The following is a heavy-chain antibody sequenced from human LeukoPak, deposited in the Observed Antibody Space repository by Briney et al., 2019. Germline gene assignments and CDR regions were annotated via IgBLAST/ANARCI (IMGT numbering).Heavy chain of an antibody. CDR1: GGSISRGSYY. CDR2: IYYSGST. CDR3: ARLGGELWFGELDY. J-gene: IGHJ4*02. Sequence: PSETLSLTCTVSGGSISRGSYYWGWIRQPPGKGLEWIGSIYYSGSTYYNPSLKSRVTISVDTSKNQFSLKLSSVTAADTAVYYCARLGGELWFGELDYWGQGTLVTVSS. D-gene: IGHD3-10*01. V-gene: IGHV4-39*01.